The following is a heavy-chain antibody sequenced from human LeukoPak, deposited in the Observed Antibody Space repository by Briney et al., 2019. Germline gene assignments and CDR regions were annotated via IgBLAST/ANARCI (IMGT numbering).Heavy chain of an antibody. D-gene: IGHD6-19*01. CDR3: ARSAVTGGPYYFDY. CDR2: ISGLSTYI. V-gene: IGHV3-21*03. CDR1: GFTFNTYS. Sequence: PGGSLRLSCAASGFTFNTYSMNWVRQAPGKGLEWVSSISGLSTYIYYPDSMKGRFTISRDNAKNSLFLQVSSLRAEDTAVYFCARSAVTGGPYYFDYWGQGSLVTVSS. J-gene: IGHJ4*02.